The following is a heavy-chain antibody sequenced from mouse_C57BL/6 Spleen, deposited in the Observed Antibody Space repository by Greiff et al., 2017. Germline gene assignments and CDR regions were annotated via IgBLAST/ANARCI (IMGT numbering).Heavy chain of an antibody. CDR1: GYTFTGYW. J-gene: IGHJ3*01. D-gene: IGHD2-4*01. V-gene: IGHV1-9*01. CDR3: SIYYDYDGEGTWFAY. Sequence: VQGVESGAELMKPGASVKLSCKATGYTFTGYWIEWVKQRPGHGLEWIGEILPGSGSTNYNEKLKGKATFTADTSSNTAYMQLSSLTTEDSAIYYCSIYYDYDGEGTWFAYWGQGTLVTVSA. CDR2: ILPGSGST.